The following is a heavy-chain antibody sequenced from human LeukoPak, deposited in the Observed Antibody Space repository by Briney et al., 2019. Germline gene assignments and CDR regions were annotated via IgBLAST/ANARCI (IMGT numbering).Heavy chain of an antibody. J-gene: IGHJ4*02. V-gene: IGHV3-7*01. CDR1: GFTFSTYW. Sequence: GGSLRLSCAASGFTFSTYWMNWYRQAPGKGMEWVGNINQDASEINYVDSVRGRFTISRDNAKNSLHLQLNSLRAEDTAVYYCATDRDNSDWQKRFDSWGQGTLVTVSS. CDR2: INQDASEI. CDR3: ATDRDNSDWQKRFDS. D-gene: IGHD2-21*02.